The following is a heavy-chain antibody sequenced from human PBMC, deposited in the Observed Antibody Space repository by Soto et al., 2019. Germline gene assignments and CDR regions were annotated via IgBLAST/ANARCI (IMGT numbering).Heavy chain of an antibody. J-gene: IGHJ6*02. CDR1: GGSFSGNY. Sequence: SETLSLTCAVYGGSFSGNYWSWIRQPPGKGLEWIGEFSDSGGTNYNPSLKSRVTISEDMSKSQLSLKLSSVTAADTAVYYCARGNFYYGMDVWGQGTTVTVSS. CDR2: FSDSGGT. CDR3: ARGNFYYGMDV. V-gene: IGHV4-34*01.